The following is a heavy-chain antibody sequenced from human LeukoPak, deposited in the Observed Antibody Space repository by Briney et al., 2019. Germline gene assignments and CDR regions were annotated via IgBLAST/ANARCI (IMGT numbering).Heavy chain of an antibody. J-gene: IGHJ4*02. CDR2: INPNSGGT. V-gene: IGHV1-2*02. Sequence: ASVKVSCKASGYTFTGYYMHWVRQAPGQGVEWMGWINPNSGGTNYAQKFQGRVTMTRDTSISTAYMELSRLRSDDTAVYYCARDSRGWYFFDYWGQGTLVTVSS. CDR3: ARDSRGWYFFDY. CDR1: GYTFTGYY. D-gene: IGHD6-19*01.